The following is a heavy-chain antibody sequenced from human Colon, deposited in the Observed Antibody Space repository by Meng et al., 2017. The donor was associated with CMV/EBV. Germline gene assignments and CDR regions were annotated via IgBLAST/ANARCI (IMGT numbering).Heavy chain of an antibody. CDR2: INHSGST. CDR3: ARVTMIVVVIDY. D-gene: IGHD3-22*01. J-gene: IGHJ4*02. CDR1: GGSSSGYY. Sequence: QVQLQQWGAGRLKPLEXLSLTWAGDGGSSSGYYWSWIRQPPGKGLEWIGEINHSGSTNYNPSLKSRVTISVDSSKNQFSLKLSSVTAADTAVYYCARVTMIVVVIDYWGQGTLVTVSS. V-gene: IGHV4-34*01.